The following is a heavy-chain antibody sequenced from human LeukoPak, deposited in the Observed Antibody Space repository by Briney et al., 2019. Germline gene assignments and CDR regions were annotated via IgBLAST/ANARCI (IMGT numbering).Heavy chain of an antibody. CDR2: INHSGST. Sequence: TSETLSLTCTVSGYSISSGYYWGWIRQPPGKGLEWIGSINHSGSTYYNPSLKSRVTISIDTAKNQSSLKLNSVTAADTAMYYCARVETSAWSTSYYYYFHMDVWGKGTTVTISS. J-gene: IGHJ6*03. CDR3: ARVETSAWSTSYYYYFHMDV. V-gene: IGHV4-38-2*02. CDR1: GYSISSGYY. D-gene: IGHD6-19*01.